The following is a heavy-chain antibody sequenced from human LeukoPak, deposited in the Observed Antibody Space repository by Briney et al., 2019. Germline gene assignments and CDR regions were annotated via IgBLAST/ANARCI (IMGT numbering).Heavy chain of an antibody. CDR3: ARQDDTYGGDY. J-gene: IGHJ4*02. Sequence: PGRSLRLSCATSGFSFSTYAMHWVRQAPGKGLEWVAVISFDGTDKYYADSVKGRFTISRDSSKNTLYLQMNSLRAEDSAVYHCARQDDTYGGDYWGQGTLVTVSS. CDR1: GFSFSTYA. CDR2: ISFDGTDK. V-gene: IGHV3-30*04. D-gene: IGHD3-16*01.